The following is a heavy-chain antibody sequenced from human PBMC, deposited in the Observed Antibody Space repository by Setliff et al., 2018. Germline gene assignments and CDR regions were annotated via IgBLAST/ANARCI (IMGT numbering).Heavy chain of an antibody. CDR2: ISSNSNYI. CDR3: AREQRLYDFWSGSYYMDV. V-gene: IGHV3-21*01. Sequence: GSLRLSCVASGFNLHVYTMEWVRQAPGKGLDWVSSISSNSNYIYTADSLKGRLTVSRDNAKNSLYLQLDSLTADDTAVYYCAREQRLYDFWSGSYYMDVWGKGTTVTVSS. D-gene: IGHD3-3*01. CDR1: GFNLHVYT. J-gene: IGHJ6*03.